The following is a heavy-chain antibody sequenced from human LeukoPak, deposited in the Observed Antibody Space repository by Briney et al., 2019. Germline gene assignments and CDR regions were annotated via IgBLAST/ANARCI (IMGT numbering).Heavy chain of an antibody. CDR2: ISRDGTQQ. J-gene: IGHJ3*02. Sequence: GGSLRLSCAASGFTFNNYAMHWVRQAPGEGLEWVAVISRDGTQQYYADSVKGRLTISRDNSQSTLYLQMNSLRAEDTAVYYCARVRGGSGRSYAADAFDIWGQGTMVTVSS. CDR3: ARVRGGSGRSYAADAFDI. V-gene: IGHV3-30*04. D-gene: IGHD1-26*01. CDR1: GFTFNNYA.